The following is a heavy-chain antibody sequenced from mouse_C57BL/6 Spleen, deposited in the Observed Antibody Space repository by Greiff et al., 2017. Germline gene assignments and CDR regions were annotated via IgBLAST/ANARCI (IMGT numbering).Heavy chain of an antibody. D-gene: IGHD6-1*01. J-gene: IGHJ1*03. CDR3: VRLPEGGCFDV. CDR2: IRRKSNNYAT. CDR1: GFSFNTND. V-gene: IGHV10-1*01. Sequence: EVKLVQSVAGLVQPKGSFKLSCAASGFSFNTNDMHWVSQAPGKGLEWVARIRRKSNNYATYSADSVKARFTISRDDSESMLYLQLNNLKTEDTAMYYCVRLPEGGCFDVWGTGTTVTVSS.